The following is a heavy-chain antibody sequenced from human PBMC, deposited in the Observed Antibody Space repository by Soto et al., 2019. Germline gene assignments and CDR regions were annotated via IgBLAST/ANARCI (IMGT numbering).Heavy chain of an antibody. J-gene: IGHJ5*02. CDR1: GYTFTSYG. D-gene: IGHD3-3*01. V-gene: IGHV1-18*04. CDR2: ISAYNGNT. CDR3: ARDRPSNYDFWSGYFPTPWFDP. Sequence: ASVKVSCKASGYTFTSYGISWVRQAPGQGLEWMGWISAYNGNTNYAQKLQGRVTMTTDTSTSTAYMELRSLRSDDTAVYYCARDRPSNYDFWSGYFPTPWFDPWGQGTLVNVSS.